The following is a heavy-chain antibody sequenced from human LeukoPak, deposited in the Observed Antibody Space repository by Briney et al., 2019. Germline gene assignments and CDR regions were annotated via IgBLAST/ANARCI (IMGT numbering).Heavy chain of an antibody. CDR1: GGSVSSTNW. J-gene: IGHJ4*02. D-gene: IGHD6-25*01. CDR2: VHLDGRT. CDR3: AREGGFYRPLDY. Sequence: SETLSLTCGVSGGSVSSTNWRTWIRQPPGKGLEWIGEVHLDGRTNFNPSLKSRLTMSVDLSENHVSLKLTSVTAADTAVYYCAREGGFYRPLDYSGQGTLVTVSS. V-gene: IGHV4-4*02.